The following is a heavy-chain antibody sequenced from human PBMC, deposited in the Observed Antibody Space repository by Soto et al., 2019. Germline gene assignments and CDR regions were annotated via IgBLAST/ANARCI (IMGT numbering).Heavy chain of an antibody. CDR3: ALSYMVTTDY. CDR2: INSDGSST. CDR1: GLTFSSYW. Sequence: EVQLVESGGGLVQPGGSLRLSCAASGLTFSSYWMHWVRQAPGKGLVWVSRINSDGSSTNYADSVKGRFTISRDNAKNTLYLQMNSLRAEDTAVYYWALSYMVTTDYWGQGTLVTVSS. J-gene: IGHJ4*02. V-gene: IGHV3-74*01. D-gene: IGHD2-21*02.